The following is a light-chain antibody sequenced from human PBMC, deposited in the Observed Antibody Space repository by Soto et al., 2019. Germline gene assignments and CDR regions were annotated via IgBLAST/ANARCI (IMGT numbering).Light chain of an antibody. CDR2: GAS. Sequence: EIVLMQSPGTLSLSPGERATISCRASQTLRRTYIAWYQQKPGQAPRVLIYGASKRATGIPDRFSGSGSGTDFSLTISRLEPEDVAGYYCHQYDNAPQTYGQGTKVEIK. J-gene: IGKJ2*01. CDR1: QTLRRTY. CDR3: HQYDNAPQT. V-gene: IGKV3-20*01.